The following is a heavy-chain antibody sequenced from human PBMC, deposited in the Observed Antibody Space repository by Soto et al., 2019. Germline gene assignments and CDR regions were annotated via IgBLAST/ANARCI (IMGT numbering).Heavy chain of an antibody. CDR2: ISDSGGST. CDR1: GFTVSSNY. D-gene: IGHD5-18*01. Sequence: PGGSLRLSCAASGFTVSSNYMSWVRQAPGKGLEWVSAISDSGGSTYYADSVKGRFTISRDNSKNTLFLQMNSLRAEDTAVYYCANRDTSMIYRYYYGMDVWGQGTTVTVSS. CDR3: ANRDTSMIYRYYYGMDV. V-gene: IGHV3-23*01. J-gene: IGHJ6*02.